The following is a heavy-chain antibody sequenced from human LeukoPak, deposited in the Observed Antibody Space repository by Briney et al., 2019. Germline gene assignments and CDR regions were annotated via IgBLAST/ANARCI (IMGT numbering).Heavy chain of an antibody. Sequence: GGSLRLSCAASGFTFSSYSMNWVRQAPGKGLEWVSSISSSSSYIYYADSVKGRFTISRDNAKNSLYLQMNSLRAEDTAVYYCARSGGGSRYCSGGSCYLAYYYYYYMDVWGKGTTVTVSS. CDR2: ISSSSSYI. D-gene: IGHD2-15*01. CDR1: GFTFSSYS. CDR3: ARSGGGSRYCSGGSCYLAYYYYYYMDV. V-gene: IGHV3-21*01. J-gene: IGHJ6*03.